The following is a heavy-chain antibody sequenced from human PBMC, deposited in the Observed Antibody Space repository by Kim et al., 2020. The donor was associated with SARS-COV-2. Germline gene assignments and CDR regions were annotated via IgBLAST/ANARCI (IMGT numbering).Heavy chain of an antibody. Sequence: SETLSLTCAVYGGSFSGYYWSWIRQPPGKGLEWIGEINHIGSTNYNPSLKSRVTISVDTSKNQFSLKLSSVTAADTAVYYCARDRDAAAGIYYYYGMDVWGQGTTVTVSS. CDR3: ARDRDAAAGIYYYYGMDV. J-gene: IGHJ6*02. CDR1: GGSFSGYY. V-gene: IGHV4-34*01. D-gene: IGHD6-13*01. CDR2: INHIGST.